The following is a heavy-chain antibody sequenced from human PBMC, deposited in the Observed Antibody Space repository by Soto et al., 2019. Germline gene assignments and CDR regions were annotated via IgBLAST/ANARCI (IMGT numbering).Heavy chain of an antibody. J-gene: IGHJ6*02. CDR3: ARDTSPYYVAMDV. CDR1: GFTFSSYG. CDR2: IWYDGSNK. D-gene: IGHD3-16*01. Sequence: QVQLVESGGGVVQPGRSLRLSCAASGFTFSSYGMHWVRQAPGKGLEWVAVIWYDGSNKYYADSVKGRFTISRDNSKNTLYLQMNSLRAEDTAVYYCARDTSPYYVAMDVWGQGTTVTVSS. V-gene: IGHV3-33*01.